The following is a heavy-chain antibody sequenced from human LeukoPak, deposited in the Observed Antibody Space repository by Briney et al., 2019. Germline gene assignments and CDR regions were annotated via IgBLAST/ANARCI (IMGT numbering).Heavy chain of an antibody. J-gene: IGHJ4*02. CDR1: GGTFSSYA. V-gene: IGHV1-69*13. CDR3: ARGLELRPDYFDY. D-gene: IGHD1-7*01. Sequence: SVKVSCKASGGTFSSYAISWVRQAPGQGLEWMGGIIPIFGTANYAQKFQGRVAITADESTSTAYMELSSLRSEDTAVYYCARGLELRPDYFDYWGQGTLVTVSS. CDR2: IIPIFGTA.